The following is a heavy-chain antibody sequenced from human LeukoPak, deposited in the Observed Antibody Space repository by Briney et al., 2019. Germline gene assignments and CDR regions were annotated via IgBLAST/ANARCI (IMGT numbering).Heavy chain of an antibody. CDR3: TRGYSSGWYNQDY. CDR1: GFTFGGYA. J-gene: IGHJ4*02. D-gene: IGHD6-19*01. V-gene: IGHV3-49*04. CDR2: IRSKAYGGTT. Sequence: GGSLRLSCTASGFTFGGYAMSWVRQAPGKGLEWVGFIRSKAYGGTTEYAASVKGRFTISRDDSKSIAYLQMNSLKTEDTAVYYCTRGYSSGWYNQDYWGQGTLVTVSS.